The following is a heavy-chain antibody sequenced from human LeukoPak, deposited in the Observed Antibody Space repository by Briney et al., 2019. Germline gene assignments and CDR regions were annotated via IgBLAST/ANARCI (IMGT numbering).Heavy chain of an antibody. CDR2: IKQDGSEK. J-gene: IGHJ3*02. D-gene: IGHD3-22*01. CDR3: ARESSYYYDSSGYDPDAFDI. CDR1: GFTFSSYW. V-gene: IGHV3-7*01. Sequence: GGSLGLSCAASGFTFSSYWMSWVRQAPGKGLEWVANIKQDGSEKYYVDSVKGRFTISRDNAKNSLYLQMNSLRAEDTAVYYCARESSYYYDSSGYDPDAFDIWGQGTMVTVSS.